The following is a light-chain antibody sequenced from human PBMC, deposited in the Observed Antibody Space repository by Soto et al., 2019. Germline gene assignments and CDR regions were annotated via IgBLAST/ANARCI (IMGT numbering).Light chain of an antibody. J-gene: IGKJ1*01. CDR3: QQYAGSTRT. CDR2: SAS. Sequence: IGLPQPPSTLSLPPGERGPRSCRASQNLGTLYLAWFQQKSGQAPRLLIYSASRRATGIPDRFTGSGSGTDFTLTINRVEPEDFAVYFCQQYAGSTRTFGQGTKVDIK. V-gene: IGKV3-20*01. CDR1: QNLGTLY.